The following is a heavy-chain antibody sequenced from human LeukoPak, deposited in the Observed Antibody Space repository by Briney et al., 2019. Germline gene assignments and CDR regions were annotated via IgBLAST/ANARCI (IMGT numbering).Heavy chain of an antibody. CDR3: ARDLPPGY. Sequence: SETLSLTCTVSGGSISSYYWSWIRQPPGKGLEWIGYIYYSGSTNYNPSLKSRVTISLDTPKNKFSLKVTSVTAADTAVYYCARDLPPGYWGQGTLVTVSS. J-gene: IGHJ4*02. CDR2: IYYSGST. V-gene: IGHV4-59*01. D-gene: IGHD1-14*01. CDR1: GGSISSYY.